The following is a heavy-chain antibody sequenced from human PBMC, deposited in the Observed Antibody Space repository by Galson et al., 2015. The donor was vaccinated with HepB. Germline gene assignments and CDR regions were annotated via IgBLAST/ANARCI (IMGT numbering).Heavy chain of an antibody. Sequence: LSLTCAVYGGSFSGYYWSWIRQPPGKGLEWIGEINHSGSTNYNPSLKSRVTISVDTSKNQFSLKLSSVTAADTAVYYCAREVSSSNLGFDYWGQGTLVTVSS. V-gene: IGHV4-34*01. CDR3: AREVSSSNLGFDY. CDR1: GGSFSGYY. CDR2: INHSGST. J-gene: IGHJ4*02. D-gene: IGHD6-6*01.